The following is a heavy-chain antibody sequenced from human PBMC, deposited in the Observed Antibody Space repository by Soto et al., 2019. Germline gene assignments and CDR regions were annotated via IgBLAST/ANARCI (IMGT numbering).Heavy chain of an antibody. V-gene: IGHV4-59*01. J-gene: IGHJ6*02. Sequence: QVQLQESGPGLVKPSETLSLTCTVSGGSISSYYWSWIRQPPGKGLEWIGYIYYSGSTNYNPSLKSRVTTSVDTSKNQFSLKLSSVTAADTAVYYCASCGGSCYYYGMDVWGQGTTVTVSS. D-gene: IGHD3-10*01. CDR2: IYYSGST. CDR3: ASCGGSCYYYGMDV. CDR1: GGSISSYY.